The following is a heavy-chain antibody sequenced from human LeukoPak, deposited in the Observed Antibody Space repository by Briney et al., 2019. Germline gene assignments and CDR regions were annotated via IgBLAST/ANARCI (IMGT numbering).Heavy chain of an antibody. Sequence: SETLSLTCTVSGGSFSDYHWSWIRQPAGKRLEWIGRVYANGYSNYNPSLRSRVTMSLDTSKKQLSLRLSSVTAADTAVYYCARDGLYSNGYSYFDYWGQGTLVTVSP. CDR1: GGSFSDYH. CDR3: ARDGLYSNGYSYFDY. D-gene: IGHD3-22*01. J-gene: IGHJ4*02. V-gene: IGHV4-4*07. CDR2: VYANGYS.